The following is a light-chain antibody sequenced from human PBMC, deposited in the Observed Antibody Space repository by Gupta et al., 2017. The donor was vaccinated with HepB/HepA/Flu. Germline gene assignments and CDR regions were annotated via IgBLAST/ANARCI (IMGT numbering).Light chain of an antibody. Sequence: QSPLSLPVPLVQPASISRRSSQSLVFSDGNTFLHWFQQSPGQSPRRLLYQVSKRDSGVPERFSGSGSGTDLTMRISRVEADDVAIYYCVKGTHWPTFGGGTKVEIK. V-gene: IGKV2-30*01. CDR2: QVS. CDR3: VKGTHWPT. CDR1: QSLVFSDGNTF. J-gene: IGKJ4*01.